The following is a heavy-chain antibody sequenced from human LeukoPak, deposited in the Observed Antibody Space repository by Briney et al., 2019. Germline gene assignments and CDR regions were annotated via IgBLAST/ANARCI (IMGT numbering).Heavy chain of an antibody. V-gene: IGHV4-59*01. CDR1: GGSISSYY. Sequence: SETLSLTCTVSGGSISSYYWSWIRQPTGKGLEWIGYIYYSGSTNYNPSLKSRVTISVDTSKNQFSLKLSSVTAADTAVYYCARSVAGGPRVEFDYWGQGTLVTVSS. CDR3: ARSVAGGPRVEFDY. J-gene: IGHJ4*02. D-gene: IGHD6-19*01. CDR2: IYYSGST.